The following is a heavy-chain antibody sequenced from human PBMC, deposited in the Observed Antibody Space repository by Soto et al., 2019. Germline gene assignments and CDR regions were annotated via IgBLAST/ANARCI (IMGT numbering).Heavy chain of an antibody. CDR3: AKSPNFYCSSPNCYKYYFDH. CDR2: ISYDGSEK. Sequence: VGSLRLSCAASGFTFNTYGMHWVRQAPGKGLEWVAVISYDGSEKYYVDSVKGRFTISKDNSKNTLYLQMDSLRPEDTAVYYCAKSPNFYCSSPNCYKYYFDHWGQGTRVTVSS. J-gene: IGHJ4*02. CDR1: GFTFNTYG. D-gene: IGHD2-2*02. V-gene: IGHV3-30*18.